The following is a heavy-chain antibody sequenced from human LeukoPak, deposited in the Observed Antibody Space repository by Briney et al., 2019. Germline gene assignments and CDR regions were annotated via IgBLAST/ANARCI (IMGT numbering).Heavy chain of an antibody. J-gene: IGHJ3*02. V-gene: IGHV3-23*01. Sequence: GGSLRLSCAASGFTFASYAMTWVRQAPGKGLEWVSAVTANGVSSYYADSVKGRFTISRDNSNNTLFLQVNSLRAEDTALYYCAKHYARGAFDIWGQGTMVTVSS. CDR2: VTANGVSS. CDR1: GFTFASYA. D-gene: IGHD4-17*01. CDR3: AKHYARGAFDI.